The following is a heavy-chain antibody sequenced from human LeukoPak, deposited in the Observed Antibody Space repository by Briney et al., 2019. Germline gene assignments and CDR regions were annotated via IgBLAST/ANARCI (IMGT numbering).Heavy chain of an antibody. CDR2: INPNSGGT. V-gene: IGHV1-2*02. J-gene: IGHJ4*02. Sequence: ASVKVSCKASGYTFTGYYMHWVRQAPGQGLEWMGWINPNSGGTNYAQKFQGRVTMTRDTSTSTVYMELSSLRSEDTAVYYCARGTYTETYFDYWGQGTLVTVSS. D-gene: IGHD4-11*01. CDR1: GYTFTGYY. CDR3: ARGTYTETYFDY.